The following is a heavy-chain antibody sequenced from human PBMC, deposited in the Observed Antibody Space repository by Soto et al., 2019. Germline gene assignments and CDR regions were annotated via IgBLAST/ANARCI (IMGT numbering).Heavy chain of an antibody. J-gene: IGHJ6*03. V-gene: IGHV4-34*01. CDR2: INHSGST. CDR1: GGSFSGYY. D-gene: IGHD6-6*01. CDR3: ARGPYSSSYYYYYYYMDV. Sequence: SETLSLTCAVYGGSFSGYYWSRIRQPPGKGLEWIGEINHSGSTNYNPSLKSRVTISVDTSKNQFSLKLSSVTAADTAVYYCARGPYSSSYYYYYYYMDVWGKGTTVTVSS.